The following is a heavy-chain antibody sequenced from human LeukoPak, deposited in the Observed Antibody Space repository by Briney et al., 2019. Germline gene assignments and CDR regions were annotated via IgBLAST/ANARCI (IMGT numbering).Heavy chain of an antibody. J-gene: IGHJ5*02. CDR2: IYYSGRT. CDR3: ARDMVGYCSGGDCQENNWFDP. CDR1: GGSISGSSYY. V-gene: IGHV4-39*07. Sequence: SETLSLTCTVFGGSISGSSYYWGWIRQPPGKALEWIGSIYYSGRTNYNPSLKSRVTMSVDTSKNQFSLKLSSVTAADTAVYYCARDMVGYCSGGDCQENNWFDPWGQGTLVTVSS. D-gene: IGHD2-15*01.